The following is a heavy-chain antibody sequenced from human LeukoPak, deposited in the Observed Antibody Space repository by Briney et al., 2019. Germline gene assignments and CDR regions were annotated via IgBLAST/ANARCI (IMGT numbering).Heavy chain of an antibody. Sequence: GASVTVSCKASKYTFTGYYMHWVRQAPGQGLEWVGWINPNSGGTNYAQTFQGRVTMTTDTSTSTAYMELRSLRSDDTAVYYCARVGYQLPFDYWGQGTLVTVSS. V-gene: IGHV1-2*02. D-gene: IGHD2-2*01. J-gene: IGHJ4*02. CDR2: INPNSGGT. CDR3: ARVGYQLPFDY. CDR1: KYTFTGYY.